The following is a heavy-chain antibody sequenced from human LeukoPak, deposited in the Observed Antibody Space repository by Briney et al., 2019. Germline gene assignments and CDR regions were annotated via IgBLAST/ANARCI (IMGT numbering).Heavy chain of an antibody. CDR1: GYTFTTFY. D-gene: IGHD6-6*01. CDR3: ARDEYSSPRVY. CDR2: INPNSGGT. J-gene: IGHJ4*02. V-gene: IGHV1-2*02. Sequence: ASVKVSCKASGYTFTTFYMYWVRQAPGQGLAWMGWINPNSGGTNYAQKFQGRVTMTRDTSISTAYMELSRLRSDDTAVYYCARDEYSSPRVYWGQGTLVTVSS.